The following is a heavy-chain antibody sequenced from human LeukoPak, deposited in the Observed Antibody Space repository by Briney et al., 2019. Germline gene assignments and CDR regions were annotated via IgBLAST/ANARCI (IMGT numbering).Heavy chain of an antibody. D-gene: IGHD3-3*01. J-gene: IGHJ5*02. Sequence: SETLSLTCTVSGGSISSYYWSWIRQPPGKGLEWIGYIYYSGSTNYNPSLKSRVTISVDTSKNQFSLKLSSVTAADTAVYYCARARDAITIFGVVMAWFDPWGQGTLVTVSS. CDR3: ARARDAITIFGVVMAWFDP. CDR1: GGSISSYY. V-gene: IGHV4-59*01. CDR2: IYYSGST.